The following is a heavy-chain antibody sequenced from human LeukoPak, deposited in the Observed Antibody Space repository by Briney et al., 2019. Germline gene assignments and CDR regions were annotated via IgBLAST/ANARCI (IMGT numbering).Heavy chain of an antibody. CDR3: AGSYSSSSNYYYYYMDV. CDR2: IYYSGST. Sequence: PSEALSLTCTVSGGSISSYSWSWIRQPPGKGLEWIGYIYYSGSTNYNPSLKSRVTISVDTSKNQFSLKLSSVTAADTAVYYCAGSYSSSSNYYYYYMDVWGKGTTDTVSS. CDR1: GGSISSYS. J-gene: IGHJ6*03. V-gene: IGHV4-59*01. D-gene: IGHD6-6*01.